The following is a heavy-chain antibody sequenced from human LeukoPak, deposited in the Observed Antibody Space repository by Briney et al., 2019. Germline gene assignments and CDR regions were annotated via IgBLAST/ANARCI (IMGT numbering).Heavy chain of an antibody. CDR3: ATAREVKAEAFDI. CDR1: GGSFSGYY. Sequence: SETLSLTCAVYGGSFSGYYWGWIRQPPGKGLEWIGSIYHSGSTYYNPSLKSRVTISIDTSKNQFSLKLSSVTAADTAVYYCATAREVKAEAFDIWGQGTMVTVSS. V-gene: IGHV4-38-2*01. D-gene: IGHD4-23*01. CDR2: IYHSGST. J-gene: IGHJ3*02.